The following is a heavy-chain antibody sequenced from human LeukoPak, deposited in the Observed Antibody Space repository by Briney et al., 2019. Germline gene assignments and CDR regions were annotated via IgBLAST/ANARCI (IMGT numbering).Heavy chain of an antibody. CDR2: IYYSGST. Sequence: SETLSLTCTVSGGSISSYYCSWIRQPPGKGLEWIGYIYYSGSTNYNPSLKSRVTMSVDTSKNEFSLKLSSVTAADTAVYYCARDLRGGYGDWYFDLWGRGTLVTVSS. CDR1: GGSISSYY. D-gene: IGHD3-22*01. V-gene: IGHV4-59*01. J-gene: IGHJ2*01. CDR3: ARDLRGGYGDWYFDL.